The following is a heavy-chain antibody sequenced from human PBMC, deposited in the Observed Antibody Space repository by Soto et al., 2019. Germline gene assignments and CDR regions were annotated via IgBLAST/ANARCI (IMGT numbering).Heavy chain of an antibody. CDR3: ARSGARGTSFPFGVVITWFDP. CDR1: GGSISSGGYY. CDR2: IYYSGST. D-gene: IGHD3-3*01. Sequence: SETLSLTCTVSGGSISSGGYYWSWIRQHPGKGLEWIGYIYYSGSTYYNPSLKSRVTISVDTSKNQFSLKLSSVTAADTAVYYCARSGARGTSFPFGVVITWFDPWGQGTLVTVSS. V-gene: IGHV4-31*03. J-gene: IGHJ5*02.